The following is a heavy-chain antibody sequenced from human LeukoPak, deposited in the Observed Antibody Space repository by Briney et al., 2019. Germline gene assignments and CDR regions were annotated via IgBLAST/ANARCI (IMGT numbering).Heavy chain of an antibody. V-gene: IGHV4-4*02. CDR1: GRSISNENW. J-gene: IGHJ3*02. Sequence: SETLSLTCAVSGRSISNENWWSWVRQPPGKGLEWIGEIHHRGGTNYNPSLRSRVTISIDTSKNQFSLKLTSVTAADTAVYYCATPNDAFNIWGQGTMVTVSS. CDR2: IHHRGGT. CDR3: ATPNDAFNI.